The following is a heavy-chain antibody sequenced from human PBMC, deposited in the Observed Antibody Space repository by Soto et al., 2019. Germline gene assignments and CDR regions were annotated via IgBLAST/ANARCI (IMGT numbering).Heavy chain of an antibody. V-gene: IGHV4-59*08. J-gene: IGHJ4*02. CDR1: GVSISSYY. D-gene: IGHD2-15*01. Sequence: SETLSLTCAVSGVSISSYYWSWIRQPPGKGLEWIGNVYYSGSTRYNPSLKSRLTISLDPSNSHFSLRLASVSAAYTAVYYRARQGICVHNAHLDSFGQG. CDR3: ARQGICVHNAHLDS. CDR2: VYYSGST.